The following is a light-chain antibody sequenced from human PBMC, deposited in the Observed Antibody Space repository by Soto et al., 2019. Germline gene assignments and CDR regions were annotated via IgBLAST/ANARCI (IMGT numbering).Light chain of an antibody. Sequence: QSVLTQSPSASASLGASVKLTCTLSSGHSNYAIAWHQQQPEKGPRFLMKLNSDGNHSKGDGIADRFSGSSSGAERYLTISSLQSEDEADYYCQTWGTGIRVFGGGTKLTVL. CDR2: LNSDGNH. J-gene: IGLJ3*02. V-gene: IGLV4-69*01. CDR3: QTWGTGIRV. CDR1: SGHSNYA.